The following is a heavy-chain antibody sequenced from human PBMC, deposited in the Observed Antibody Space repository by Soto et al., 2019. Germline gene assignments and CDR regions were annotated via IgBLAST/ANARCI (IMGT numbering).Heavy chain of an antibody. J-gene: IGHJ3*02. CDR2: ISANSGRI. Sequence: GGSLRLSCVASGFNFGAYSMNWVRQAPGKGLEWVSYISANSGRISYRDSVKGRFTISRDNGKNSLSLQMTTLGADDTDVYFCVRDYLYAFDIWGQGTMVTVSS. CDR3: VRDYLYAFDI. V-gene: IGHV3-48*01. CDR1: GFNFGAYS. D-gene: IGHD3-16*02.